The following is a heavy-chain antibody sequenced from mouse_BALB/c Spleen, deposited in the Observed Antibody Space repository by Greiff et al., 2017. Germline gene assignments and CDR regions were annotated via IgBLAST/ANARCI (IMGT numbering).Heavy chain of an antibody. J-gene: IGHJ4*01. CDR3: ARDYGYLMDY. V-gene: IGHV5-6-5*01. CDR1: GFTFSSYA. Sequence: EVKLEESGGGLVKPGGSLKLSCAASGFTFSSYAMSWVRQTPEKRLEWVASISSGGSTYYPDSVKGRFTISRDNARNILYLQMSSLRSEDTAMYYCARDYGYLMDYWGQGTSVTVSS. CDR2: ISSGGST. D-gene: IGHD1-2*01.